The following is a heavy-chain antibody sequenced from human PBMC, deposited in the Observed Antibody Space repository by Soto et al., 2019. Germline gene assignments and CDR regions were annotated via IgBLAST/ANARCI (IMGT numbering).Heavy chain of an antibody. V-gene: IGHV3-9*01. CDR1: GFIFDDYA. J-gene: IGHJ4*02. CDR2: ISWNSGSI. D-gene: IGHD5-18*01. CDR3: AKDHGYSYRYQDY. Sequence: PGGSLRLSCAASGFIFDDYAMHWVRQAPGKGLEWVSGISWNSGSIGYADSVKGRFTISRDNAKNSLYLQMNSLRVEDTALYYCAKDHGYSYRYQDYRGQGTLVTVSS.